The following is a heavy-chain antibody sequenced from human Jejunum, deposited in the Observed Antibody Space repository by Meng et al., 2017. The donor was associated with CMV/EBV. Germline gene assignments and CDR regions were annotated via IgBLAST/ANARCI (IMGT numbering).Heavy chain of an antibody. J-gene: IGHJ4*02. CDR2: IYYSGST. CDR1: S. CDR3: ARDSPTAGFYYSGGYSRGYFDY. D-gene: IGHD3-22*01. Sequence: SWGWIRQPPGTGLEWIGTIYYSGSTYYNPSLTSRLSMSVDTSRNQFSLRLSSVTAADTAVYYCARDSPTAGFYYSGGYSRGYFDYWGQGMRVTVSS. V-gene: IGHV4-39*07.